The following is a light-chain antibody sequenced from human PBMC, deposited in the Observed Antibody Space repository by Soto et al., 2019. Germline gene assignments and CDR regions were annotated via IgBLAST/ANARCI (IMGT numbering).Light chain of an antibody. CDR1: RSNIGSNT. J-gene: IGLJ3*02. V-gene: IGLV1-44*01. CDR3: AAWDDSLNGPV. Sequence: QSVLIQSPSASGTPGQRVTISCSGSRSNIGSNTENWYQQVPGTAPRLLIYANNHRPSGVPDRFSGSKSGTSASLAISGLQSEDEADYYCAAWDDSLNGPVFGGGTKLTVL. CDR2: ANN.